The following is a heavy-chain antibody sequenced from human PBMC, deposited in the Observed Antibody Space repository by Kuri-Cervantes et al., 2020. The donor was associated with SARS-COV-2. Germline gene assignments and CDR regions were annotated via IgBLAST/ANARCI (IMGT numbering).Heavy chain of an antibody. V-gene: IGHV3-23*01. CDR1: GFTFSSYA. CDR2: ISGSGGST. Sequence: GGSLRLSCAVSGFTFSSYAMSWVRQAPGKGLEWVSAISGSGGSTYYADSVKGRFTISRDNSKNTLYLQMNSLRAEDTAAYYCAKDFGTYYDSSGYLKYWGQGTLVTVSS. D-gene: IGHD3-22*01. J-gene: IGHJ1*01. CDR3: AKDFGTYYDSSGYLKY.